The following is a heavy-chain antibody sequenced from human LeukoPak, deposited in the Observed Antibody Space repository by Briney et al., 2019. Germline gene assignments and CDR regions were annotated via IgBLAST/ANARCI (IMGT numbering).Heavy chain of an antibody. D-gene: IGHD3-10*01. Sequence: GGSLRLSCVASGITISNYGMHWVRQAPGKGLEWVAFILYDGSKKYNADSVKGRFTISRDNSKNTLYLQMNSLRAEDTAVYYCAKDELSYYYGSGSSDWGQGTLVTVSS. J-gene: IGHJ4*02. CDR1: GITISNYG. V-gene: IGHV3-30*02. CDR3: AKDELSYYYGSGSSD. CDR2: ILYDGSKK.